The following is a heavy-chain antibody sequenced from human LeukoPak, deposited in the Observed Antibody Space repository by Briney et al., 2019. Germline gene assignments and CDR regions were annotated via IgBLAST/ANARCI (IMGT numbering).Heavy chain of an antibody. V-gene: IGHV1-69*01. CDR2: IIPIFGTA. CDR3: ARGGSLYCSGGSCYWFDP. CDR1: GGTFSSCA. Sequence: SVKVSCKASGGTFSSCAISWVRQAPGQGLEWMGGIIPIFGTANYAQKFQGRVTITADESTSTAYMELSSLRSEDTAVYYCARGGSLYCSGGSCYWFDPWGQGPLCTVS. D-gene: IGHD2-15*01. J-gene: IGHJ5*02.